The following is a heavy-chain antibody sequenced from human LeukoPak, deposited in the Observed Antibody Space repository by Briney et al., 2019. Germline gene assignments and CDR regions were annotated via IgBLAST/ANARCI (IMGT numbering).Heavy chain of an antibody. V-gene: IGHV4-59*01. Sequence: SETLSLTCTVSVGSINNFFWIWIRQPPGKGLEWIGYIYYSGSTNYNPSLKSRVTLSVDTSKNQFSLKLNSVTAADTAVYYCARRSSGIYCSGGSCYFDYWGQGTLVTVSS. D-gene: IGHD2-15*01. CDR1: VGSINNFF. CDR3: ARRSSGIYCSGGSCYFDY. CDR2: IYYSGST. J-gene: IGHJ4*02.